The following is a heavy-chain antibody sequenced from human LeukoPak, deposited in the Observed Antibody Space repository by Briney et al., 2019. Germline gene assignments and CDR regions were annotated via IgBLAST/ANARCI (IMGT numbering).Heavy chain of an antibody. Sequence: ASVKVSCXASGYTFTSYDINWVRQATGQGLEWMGWMNPNSGNTGYAQKFQGRVTMTRNTSISTAYMELSSLRSEDTVVYYCARGPRYCSSTSCRAGGYWGQGTLVTVSS. V-gene: IGHV1-8*01. J-gene: IGHJ4*02. CDR1: GYTFTSYD. CDR2: MNPNSGNT. D-gene: IGHD2-2*01. CDR3: ARGPRYCSSTSCRAGGY.